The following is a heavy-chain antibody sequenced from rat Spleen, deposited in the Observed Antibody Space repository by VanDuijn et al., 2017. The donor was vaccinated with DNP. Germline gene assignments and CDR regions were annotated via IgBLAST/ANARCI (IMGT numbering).Heavy chain of an antibody. V-gene: IGHV5S10*01. Sequence: EVQLVESGGGVVQPGRSLKLSCAASGFTFSDYYMAWVRQAPTKGLEWVATIIYDGSHTFYRDSVQGRFTISRDNPKTTLYLQMDSLRSDDTATYHCVTRGLYGGYDHWGQGVMVTVSS. CDR1: GFTFSDYY. J-gene: IGHJ2*01. D-gene: IGHD1-11*01. CDR2: IIYDGSHT. CDR3: VTRGLYGGYDH.